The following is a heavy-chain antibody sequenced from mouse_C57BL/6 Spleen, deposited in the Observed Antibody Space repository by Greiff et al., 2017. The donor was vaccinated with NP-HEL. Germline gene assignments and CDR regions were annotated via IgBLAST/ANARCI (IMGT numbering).Heavy chain of an antibody. CDR3: ARSPVYFDY. Sequence: EVKLMESGPELVKPGASVKISCKASGYSFTDYNMNWVKQSTGKSLEWLGVINPNYGTTSYNKKFKGKATLTVDQSSSTAYMQLNSLTSEDSAVYYCARSPVYFDYWGQGTTLTVSS. V-gene: IGHV1-39*01. J-gene: IGHJ2*01. CDR1: GYSFTDYN. CDR2: INPNYGTT.